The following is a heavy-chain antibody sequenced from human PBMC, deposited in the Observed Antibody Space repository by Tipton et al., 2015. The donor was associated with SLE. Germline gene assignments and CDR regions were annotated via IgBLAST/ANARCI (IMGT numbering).Heavy chain of an antibody. Sequence: SLRLSCAASGFTFTTYGMHGVRQAPGTGLEWVAVIYFDGSKTYYADSVKGRFTISRDNSKNTAYLQMHSLKAEDTAIYYCAKDSGLVIKGNLDSWGQGTLVTVSS. CDR1: GFTFTTYG. V-gene: IGHV3-33*06. CDR2: IYFDGSKT. CDR3: AKDSGLVIKGNLDS. D-gene: IGHD3/OR15-3a*01. J-gene: IGHJ4*02.